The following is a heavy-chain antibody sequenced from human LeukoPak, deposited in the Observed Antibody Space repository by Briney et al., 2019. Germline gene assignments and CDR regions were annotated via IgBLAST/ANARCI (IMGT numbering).Heavy chain of an antibody. Sequence: GGSLRLSCAASGFTFSTYGMHWVRQAPGKGLEWVAFTSYDGSNKKHADSVKGRFTISRDNSKNTLYLQMNSLRAEDTAVYHCARELGITPRGAYMDVWGKGTTVAVSS. CDR1: GFTFSTYG. CDR2: TSYDGSNK. V-gene: IGHV3-33*05. CDR3: ARELGITPRGAYMDV. D-gene: IGHD1-14*01. J-gene: IGHJ6*03.